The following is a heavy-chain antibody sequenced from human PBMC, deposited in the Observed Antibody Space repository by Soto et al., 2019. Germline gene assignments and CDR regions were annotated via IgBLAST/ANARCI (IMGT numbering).Heavy chain of an antibody. CDR3: ARDRHQWWEDDALDI. Sequence: VQLVQSGAEVKKPGSSVKVSCKASGVTFSSYAISWVRQAPGQGLEWMGGIIPIFGTANYAQKFQGRVTITADKSTSTAYMELSILRYEDTAVYYCARDRHQWWEDDALDIWGQGTMVTVSS. J-gene: IGHJ3*02. V-gene: IGHV1-69*06. D-gene: IGHD2-15*01. CDR1: GVTFSSYA. CDR2: IIPIFGTA.